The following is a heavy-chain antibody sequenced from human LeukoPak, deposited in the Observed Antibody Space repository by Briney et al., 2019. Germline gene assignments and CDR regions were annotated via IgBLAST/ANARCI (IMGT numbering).Heavy chain of an antibody. V-gene: IGHV4-4*07. J-gene: IGHJ6*03. CDR2: IYTSGST. D-gene: IGHD2-2*03. CDR1: GGSISSYY. Sequence: SATLSLTCPVSGGSISSYYWSWIRQPAGKGLEWIGRIYTSGSTNYNPSLKSRVTMSVDTSKNQFSLKLSSVTAADTAVYYCARGNHPGYCSSTSCQSYYYYMDVWGKGTTVTVSS. CDR3: ARGNHPGYCSSTSCQSYYYYMDV.